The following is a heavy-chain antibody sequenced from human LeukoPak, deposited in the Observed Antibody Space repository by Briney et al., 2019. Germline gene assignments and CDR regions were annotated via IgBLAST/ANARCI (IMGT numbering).Heavy chain of an antibody. D-gene: IGHD6-19*01. CDR1: GYTFTSYG. V-gene: IGHV1-18*01. Sequence: ASVKVSCRASGYTFTSYGISWVRQAPGQGLEWMGWISGYYGNTDSAQNLQGRVTMTRDTSTSTAYMELRSLTSDDTAVYYCARRGPVGGGWGFDYWGQGTLVTVSS. CDR2: ISGYYGNT. J-gene: IGHJ4*02. CDR3: ARRGPVGGGWGFDY.